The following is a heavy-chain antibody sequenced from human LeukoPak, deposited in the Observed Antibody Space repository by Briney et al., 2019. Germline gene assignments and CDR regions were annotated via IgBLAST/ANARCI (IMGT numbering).Heavy chain of an antibody. D-gene: IGHD3-10*01. J-gene: IGHJ6*03. Sequence: SETLSLTCAVYGGSFSGYYWSWIRQPPGKGLEWIGEINHSGSTNYNPSLKSRVTISVDTSKNQFSLKLSSVTAADTAVYYCARAYYYGSGSYYNGYYYYMDVWGKGTTVTVSS. CDR1: GGSFSGYY. CDR3: ARAYYYGSGSYYNGYYYYMDV. CDR2: INHSGST. V-gene: IGHV4-34*01.